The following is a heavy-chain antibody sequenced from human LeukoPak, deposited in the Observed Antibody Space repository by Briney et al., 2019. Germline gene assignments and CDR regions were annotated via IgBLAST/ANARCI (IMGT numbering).Heavy chain of an antibody. CDR3: ARDLASSGRDY. CDR2: IIPILGIA. Sequence: SVKVSCKASGGTFSSYAISWVRQAPGQGLEWMGRIIPILGIANYAQKFQGRVTITADKSTSTAYMELSSLRAEDTAVYYCARDLASSGRDYWGQGTLVTVSS. D-gene: IGHD6-19*01. CDR1: GGTFSSYA. V-gene: IGHV1-69*04. J-gene: IGHJ4*02.